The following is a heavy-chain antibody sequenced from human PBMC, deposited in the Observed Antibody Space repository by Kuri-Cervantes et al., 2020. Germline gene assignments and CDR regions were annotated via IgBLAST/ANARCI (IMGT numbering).Heavy chain of an antibody. CDR3: ARGAKRITIFGVVIRSNWFDP. J-gene: IGHJ5*02. D-gene: IGHD3-3*01. CDR2: ISAYNGNT. V-gene: IGHV1-18*01. CDR1: GYTFTSYG. Sequence: ASVKVSCKASGYTFTSYGISWVRQAPGQGLEWMGWISAYNGNTNYAQKLQGRVTMTTDTPTSTAYMELRSLRSDDTAVYYCARGAKRITIFGVVIRSNWFDPWGQGTLVTVSS.